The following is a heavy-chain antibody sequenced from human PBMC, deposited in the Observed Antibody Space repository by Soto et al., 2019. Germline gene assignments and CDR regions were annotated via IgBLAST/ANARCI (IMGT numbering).Heavy chain of an antibody. CDR3: AKHGTRLWDFWSGSYGMDV. CDR1: GFTFSDSG. J-gene: IGHJ6*02. V-gene: IGHV3-30*18. D-gene: IGHD3-3*01. Sequence: GGSLRLSXAASGFTFSDSGMHWVRQAPGKGLEWVAVISFDGTNKHCIDSVKGRFTISRDNSKNTLYLQMNSLRADDRAVYYCAKHGTRLWDFWSGSYGMDVWGQGTTVTVSS. CDR2: ISFDGTNK.